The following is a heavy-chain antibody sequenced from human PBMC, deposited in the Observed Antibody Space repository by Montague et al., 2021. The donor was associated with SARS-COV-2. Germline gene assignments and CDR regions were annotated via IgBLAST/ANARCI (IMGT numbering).Heavy chain of an antibody. CDR3: ASGIYSSGSYYNRYYYGLNI. J-gene: IGHJ6*02. V-gene: IGHV4-34*01. CDR1: GGSLSSYY. CDR2: INHSANT. D-gene: IGHD3-10*01. Sequence: SETLSLTCAVHGGSLSSYYWSWIRQPPEKGLEWIGEINHSANTKYNPSLKSPVTISIDTSKNQFSLKMTSVTAADTATYYCASGIYSSGSYYNRYYYGLNIWGPGTTVIVSS.